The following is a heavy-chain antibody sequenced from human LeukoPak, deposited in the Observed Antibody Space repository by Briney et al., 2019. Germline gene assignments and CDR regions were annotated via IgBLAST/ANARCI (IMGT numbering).Heavy chain of an antibody. Sequence: ASVKVSCKASGYTFTSYGISWVRQAPGQGLEWMGWISAYNGNTNYAQKLQGRVTMTTDTSTSTAYMELRSLRSDDTAVYYCARTVPNARLLRYNYWGQGTLVTVSS. CDR3: ARTVPNARLLRYNY. D-gene: IGHD6-6*01. V-gene: IGHV1-18*01. CDR2: ISAYNGNT. J-gene: IGHJ4*02. CDR1: GYTFTSYG.